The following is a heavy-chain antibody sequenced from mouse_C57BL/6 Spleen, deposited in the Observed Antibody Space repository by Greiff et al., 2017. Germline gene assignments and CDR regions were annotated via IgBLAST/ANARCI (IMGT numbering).Heavy chain of an antibody. Sequence: VQLQQPGAELVMPGASVKLSCKASGYTFTSYWMHWVKQRPGQGLEWIGEIDPSDSYTTYNQKFKGKSTLTVDKSSSTAYMQLSSLTSEDSAVXYCARWAAQDTDDWGQGTTLTVSS. CDR2: IDPSDSYT. CDR3: ARWAAQDTDD. V-gene: IGHV1-69*01. D-gene: IGHD3-2*02. J-gene: IGHJ2*01. CDR1: GYTFTSYW.